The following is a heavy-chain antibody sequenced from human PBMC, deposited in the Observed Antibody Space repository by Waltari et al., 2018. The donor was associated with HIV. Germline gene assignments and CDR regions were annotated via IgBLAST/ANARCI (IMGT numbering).Heavy chain of an antibody. CDR2: IYYSGST. CDR1: GGSISSSSYY. D-gene: IGHD3-22*01. CDR3: ARLEIDNSGYYYDDH. J-gene: IGHJ4*02. Sequence: QLQLQESGPGLVKPSETLSLTCTVSGGSISSSSYYWGWIRQPPGKGLEWIWNIYYSGSTYYSPSLKSRVTMSVDTSKNQLSLKLSSVTAADTAVYYCARLEIDNSGYYYDDHWGQGTLVTVSS. V-gene: IGHV4-39*01.